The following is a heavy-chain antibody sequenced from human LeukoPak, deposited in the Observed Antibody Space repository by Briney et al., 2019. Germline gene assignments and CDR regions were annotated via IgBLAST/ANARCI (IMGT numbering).Heavy chain of an antibody. J-gene: IGHJ3*02. D-gene: IGHD1-26*01. CDR3: GSGSGRGIRNNGFDI. CDR1: GFTFSSYA. V-gene: IGHV3-33*08. Sequence: GRSLRLSCAASGFTFSSYAMHWVRQAPGKGLEWVAVIWYDGSNKYYADSVKGRFTISRDNSKNTLYLQMNSLRAEDTAVYYCGSGSGRGIRNNGFDIWGQGTKVTVSS. CDR2: IWYDGSNK.